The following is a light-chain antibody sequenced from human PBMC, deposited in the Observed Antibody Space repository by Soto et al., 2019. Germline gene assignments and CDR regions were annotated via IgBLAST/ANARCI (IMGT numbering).Light chain of an antibody. V-gene: IGKV1-12*01. CDR2: AAS. CDR1: QGIGTW. Sequence: DIQMTQSPSSVSASVGDRFTITCRASQGIGTWLAWYQQKPGKGPNLLIYAASSLESGVPSRFSGSGSGTDFTLTISSLQPEDFATYYCQQADSFPQTFGQGTKVDIK. J-gene: IGKJ1*01. CDR3: QQADSFPQT.